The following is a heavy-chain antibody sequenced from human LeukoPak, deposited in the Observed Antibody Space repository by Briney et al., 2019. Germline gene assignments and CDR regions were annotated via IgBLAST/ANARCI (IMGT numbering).Heavy chain of an antibody. CDR2: ISISGTTI. CDR1: GFTFSDYS. J-gene: IGHJ4*02. V-gene: IGHV3-11*01. Sequence: GGSLRLSCTASGFTFSDYSMTWIRQAPGKGLEWVSYISISGTTIYYADSVQGRFTISRDNAKNSLYLQMNNLRAEDTAVYYCAREPSMGYYLDSWGQGTLVTVSS. CDR3: AREPSMGYYLDS. D-gene: IGHD1-26*01.